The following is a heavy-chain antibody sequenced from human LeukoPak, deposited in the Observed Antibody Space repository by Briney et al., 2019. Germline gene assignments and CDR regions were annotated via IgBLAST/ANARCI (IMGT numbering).Heavy chain of an antibody. CDR1: GGSISSYY. CDR3: ARRNYYDSSAPFDP. V-gene: IGHV4-59*01. Sequence: SETLSLTCTVSGGSISSYYWSWIRQPPGKGLEWIGYIYYSGSTNYNPSLKSRVTISVGTSKNQFSLKLSSVTAADTAVYYCARRNYYDSSAPFDPWGQGTLVTVSS. D-gene: IGHD3-22*01. CDR2: IYYSGST. J-gene: IGHJ5*02.